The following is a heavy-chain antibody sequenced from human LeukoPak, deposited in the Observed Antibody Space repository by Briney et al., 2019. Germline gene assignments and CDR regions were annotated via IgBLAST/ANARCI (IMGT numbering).Heavy chain of an antibody. J-gene: IGHJ4*02. CDR1: GFTFSSYA. Sequence: GGSLRLSCAASGFTFSSYAMSWVRQAPGKGLEWVSAISGIGGSTYYADSVKGRFTISRDNSKNTLYLQMNSLRAEDTAVYYCARSGIQLWLGEGYCFDYWGQGTLVTVSS. CDR3: ARSGIQLWLGEGYCFDY. CDR2: ISGIGGST. V-gene: IGHV3-23*01. D-gene: IGHD5-18*01.